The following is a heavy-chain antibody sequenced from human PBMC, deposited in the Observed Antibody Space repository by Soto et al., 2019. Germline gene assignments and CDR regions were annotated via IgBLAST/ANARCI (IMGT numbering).Heavy chain of an antibody. CDR2: ISSSRGTI. D-gene: IGHD3-10*01. CDR3: ARAQIPTRLGITMVRAVIIYEEGSQQRDYYMDV. Sequence: GGSLRLSGAASGVTFSSYSVNWVRQAPGEGLEWVSYISSSRGTIYYADAVKGRFTISRDNAKNSLYLHMNSMRAEDTAVYYCARAQIPTRLGITMVRAVIIYEEGSQQRDYYMDVWGKGT. CDR1: GVTFSSYS. J-gene: IGHJ6*03. V-gene: IGHV3-48*01.